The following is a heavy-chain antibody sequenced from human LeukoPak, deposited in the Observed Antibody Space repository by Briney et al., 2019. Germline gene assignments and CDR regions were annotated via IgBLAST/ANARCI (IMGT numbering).Heavy chain of an antibody. J-gene: IGHJ3*02. CDR1: GDTFTSYY. CDR2: INPSGGST. Sequence: GASVKVSCKASGDTFTSYYMHWVRQAPGQGFEWMGIINPSGGSTSYAQKVQGRVTMTRDMSTSTVYMEVSSLRAEDTAVYYCATSPFIDEEYAFDIWGQGTMVTVSS. D-gene: IGHD3-9*01. V-gene: IGHV1-46*01. CDR3: ATSPFIDEEYAFDI.